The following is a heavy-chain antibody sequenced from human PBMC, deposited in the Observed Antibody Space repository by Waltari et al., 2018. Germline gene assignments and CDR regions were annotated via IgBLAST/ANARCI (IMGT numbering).Heavy chain of an antibody. CDR2: IDWDDDK. J-gene: IGHJ3*02. D-gene: IGHD2-21*01. Sequence: QVTLKESGPALVKPTQTLTRTCTFSGFSLSTSGMRVSWMRQPPGQALECLARIDWDDDKFYSTSLKTRLTISKDTSKNQVVLTMTNMDPVDTATYYCARMVAYCGGDCRHDAFDIWGQGTMVTVSS. V-gene: IGHV2-70*04. CDR1: GFSLSTSGMR. CDR3: ARMVAYCGGDCRHDAFDI.